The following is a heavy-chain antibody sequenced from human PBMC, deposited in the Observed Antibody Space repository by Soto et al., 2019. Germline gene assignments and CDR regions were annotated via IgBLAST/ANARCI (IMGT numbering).Heavy chain of an antibody. CDR1: AFIFITAW. V-gene: IGHV3-15*01. J-gene: IGHJ4*03. CDR2: IKTKSDGETK. Sequence: VGSLTLSFAASAFIFITAWKNWLRQTPGKGPEWCGRIKTKSDGETKDYAATVKGRFTFSRDDSKNMLFLQMTSLRTEDKAVYYCATLRPDILNGSFDFWGQGARGTVS. D-gene: IGHD3-9*01. CDR3: ATLRPDILNGSFDF.